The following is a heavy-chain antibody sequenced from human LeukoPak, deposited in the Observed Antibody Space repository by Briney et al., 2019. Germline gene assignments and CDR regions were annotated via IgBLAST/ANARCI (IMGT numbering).Heavy chain of an antibody. Sequence: RASVKVSCKASGYTFTSYYMHWVRQAPGQGLEWMGIINPSGGSTSYAQKFQGRVTMSRDTSTSTVYMELSSLRSEDTAVYYCASGPWNYYDSSGYKTDAEYFQHWGQGTLVTVSS. CDR1: GYTFTSYY. V-gene: IGHV1-46*01. J-gene: IGHJ1*01. D-gene: IGHD3-22*01. CDR3: ASGPWNYYDSSGYKTDAEYFQH. CDR2: INPSGGST.